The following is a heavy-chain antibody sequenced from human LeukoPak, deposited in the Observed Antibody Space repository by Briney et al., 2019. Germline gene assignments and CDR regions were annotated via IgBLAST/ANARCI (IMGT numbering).Heavy chain of an antibody. D-gene: IGHD6-6*01. V-gene: IGHV3-23*01. CDR3: AKEGVEYSGSYIDY. J-gene: IGHJ4*02. Sequence: GGSLRLSCVASGFTFSNYLMNWVRQAPGKGLEWVSGISHSGSSIYYADSVKGRFTISRDNSKNTLYLQMDRLRVEDTAVYYCAKEGVEYSGSYIDYWGQGTLVTVSS. CDR1: GFTFSNYL. CDR2: ISHSGSSI.